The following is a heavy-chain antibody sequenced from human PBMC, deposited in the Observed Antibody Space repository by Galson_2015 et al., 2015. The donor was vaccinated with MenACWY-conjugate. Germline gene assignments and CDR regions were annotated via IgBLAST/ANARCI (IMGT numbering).Heavy chain of an antibody. CDR1: GFTFSDYY. J-gene: IGHJ4*02. CDR3: ARDRWAVRGVLGGYFDY. Sequence: SLRLSCAASGFTFSDYYMSWIRQAPGKGLEWVSYISSSSSYTNYADSVKGRFTISRDNAKNSLYLQMNSLRAEDTAVYYCARDRWAVRGVLGGYFDYWGQGTLVTVSS. CDR2: ISSSSSYT. D-gene: IGHD3-10*01. V-gene: IGHV3-11*06.